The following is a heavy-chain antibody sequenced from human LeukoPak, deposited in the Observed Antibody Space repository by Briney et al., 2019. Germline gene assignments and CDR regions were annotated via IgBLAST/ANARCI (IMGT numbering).Heavy chain of an antibody. CDR2: ISYSGTT. J-gene: IGHJ4*02. V-gene: IGHV4-59*01. D-gene: IGHD3-22*01. CDR3: AREGYDSNIYYKADY. CDR1: GGSINTYY. Sequence: SETLSLTCTVSGGSINTYYWSWIRQPPGKGLEWIGYISYSGTTKYNPSLESRVTITIDTSKNQFSLKLSAVTAADTAVYYCAREGYDSNIYYKADYWGQGTLVTVSS.